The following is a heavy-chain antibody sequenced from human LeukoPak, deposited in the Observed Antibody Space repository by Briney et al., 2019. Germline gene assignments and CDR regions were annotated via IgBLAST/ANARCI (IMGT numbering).Heavy chain of an antibody. CDR2: INSDGSST. J-gene: IGHJ4*02. V-gene: IGHV3-74*01. CDR1: GLTFSSYW. CDR3: ARELFYGDSYDY. Sequence: GGSLRLSCAASGLTFSSYWMHWVRQAPGKGLVWVSRINSDGSSTSYADSVKGRFTISRDNAKHTLYLQMNSLRAEDTAVYYCARELFYGDSYDYWGQGTLVTVSS. D-gene: IGHD4-17*01.